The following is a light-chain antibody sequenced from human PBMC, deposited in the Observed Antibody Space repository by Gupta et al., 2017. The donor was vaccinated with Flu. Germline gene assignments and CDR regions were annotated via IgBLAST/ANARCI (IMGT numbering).Light chain of an antibody. Sequence: SVGDRVTITFRASQSISSWLAWYQQKPGKAPNLLIYKASSLESGVPSRFSGSGSGTEFTLTISSLQPDDFATYYCQQYNSYSGTFGQGTKVEIK. V-gene: IGKV1-5*03. J-gene: IGKJ1*01. CDR1: QSISSW. CDR3: QQYNSYSGT. CDR2: KAS.